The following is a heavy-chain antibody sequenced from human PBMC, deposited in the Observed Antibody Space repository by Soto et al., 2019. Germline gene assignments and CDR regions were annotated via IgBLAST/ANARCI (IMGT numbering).Heavy chain of an antibody. Sequence: EVQLLESGGGLVQPGGSLRLSCAASGFTFISYAMNWVRQAPGKGLQWVSAISGGGDATFYADSVKGLFTISRDNSRNTVTLQMTSQGADDTAVYYCARKVPGSTTRPDYWYFDLWGRGTLVTVSS. CDR3: ARKVPGSTTRPDYWYFDL. D-gene: IGHD3-10*01. V-gene: IGHV3-23*01. J-gene: IGHJ2*01. CDR1: GFTFISYA. CDR2: ISGGGDAT.